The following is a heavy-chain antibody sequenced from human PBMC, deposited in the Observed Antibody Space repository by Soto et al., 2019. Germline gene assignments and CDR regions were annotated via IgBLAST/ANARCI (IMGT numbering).Heavy chain of an antibody. CDR2: IWYDGSNK. CDR1: GFTFSSYG. D-gene: IGHD6-13*01. J-gene: IGHJ4*02. Sequence: GGSLRLSCAASGFTFSSYGMHWVRQAPGKGLEWVAVIWYDGSNKYYADSVKGRFTISRDNSKNTLYLQMNSLRAEDTAVYYCARAAAGVEFDYWGQGTLVTVSS. CDR3: ARAAAGVEFDY. V-gene: IGHV3-33*01.